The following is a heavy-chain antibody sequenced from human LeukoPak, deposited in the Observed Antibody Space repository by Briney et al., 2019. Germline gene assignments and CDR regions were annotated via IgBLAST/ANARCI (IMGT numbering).Heavy chain of an antibody. J-gene: IGHJ4*02. CDR3: AKDEGMGAHFDY. D-gene: IGHD1-26*01. V-gene: IGHV3-11*01. CDR1: GFTFSDYY. Sequence: GSLRLSCAASGFTFSDYYMSWIRQAPGKGLEWVSYISSSGSTIYYADSVKGRFTISRDNSKNTLYLQMNSLRAEDTAVYYCAKDEGMGAHFDYWGQGTLVTVSS. CDR2: ISSSGSTI.